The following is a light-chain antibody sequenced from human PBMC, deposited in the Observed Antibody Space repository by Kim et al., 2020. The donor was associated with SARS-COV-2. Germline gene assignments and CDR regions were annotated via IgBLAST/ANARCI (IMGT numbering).Light chain of an antibody. CDR3: QQSYSSPQLT. CDR1: KSISIY. Sequence: SVGYRVTITCRASKSISIYLNWYQQKPGRAPTRLIYAASSLESGVASRFSGCGSGTDFTLTISSLRPEDCANYYCQQSYSSPQLTFGGGTKVDIK. J-gene: IGKJ4*01. V-gene: IGKV1-39*01. CDR2: AAS.